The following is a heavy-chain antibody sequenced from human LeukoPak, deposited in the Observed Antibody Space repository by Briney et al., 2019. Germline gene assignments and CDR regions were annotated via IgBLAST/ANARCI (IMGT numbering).Heavy chain of an antibody. CDR2: INPNSGDT. D-gene: IGHD1-14*01. J-gene: IGHJ2*01. V-gene: IGHV1-2*02. CDR3: AREHLIRKYFDL. CDR1: LYTFTAYY. Sequence: GASVKVSCKASLYTFTAYYVHWVRQAPGQGLEWMGWINPNSGDTYSAQKFQGRVTMTRDTSISTAYMEVSSLKFNDTAVYYCAREHLIRKYFDLSGRGTLVTVSS.